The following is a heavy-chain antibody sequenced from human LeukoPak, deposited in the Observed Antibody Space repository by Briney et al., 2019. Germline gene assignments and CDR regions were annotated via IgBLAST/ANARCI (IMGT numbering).Heavy chain of an antibody. D-gene: IGHD5-12*01. V-gene: IGHV4-31*03. J-gene: IGHJ4*02. CDR1: GGSISSGGYY. Sequence: PSETLSLTCTVSGGSISSGGYYWSWIRQHPGKGLEWIGYIYYSGSTNYNPSLKSRVTISVDTSKNQFSLKLSSVTAADTAVYYCARGRGYSGYAMGGYDYWGQGTLVTVSS. CDR2: IYYSGST. CDR3: ARGRGYSGYAMGGYDY.